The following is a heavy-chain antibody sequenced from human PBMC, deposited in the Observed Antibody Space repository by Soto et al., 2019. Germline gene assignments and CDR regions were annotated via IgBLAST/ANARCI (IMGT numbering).Heavy chain of an antibody. J-gene: IGHJ5*02. CDR2: VIPILNIT. CDR3: ARDPPAVVVAASGSNWFVP. CDR1: GGTISSYT. V-gene: IGHV1-69*08. D-gene: IGHD2-15*01. Sequence: QVQLVQSGPEVKKPGSSVKVSCKASGGTISSYTISWVRQAPGQGLEWMGRVIPILNITNYSQKFQGRVTITADKSTSTAYMELSSLRLDDTAVYFCARDPPAVVVAASGSNWFVPWGQGTLVTVSS.